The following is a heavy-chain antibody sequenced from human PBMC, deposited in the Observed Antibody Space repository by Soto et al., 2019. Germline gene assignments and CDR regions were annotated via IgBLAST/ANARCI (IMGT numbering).Heavy chain of an antibody. J-gene: IGHJ4*02. V-gene: IGHV3-9*01. CDR2: ISWNSDSI. CDR1: GFTFDDYA. Sequence: EVQLVESGGGLVQPGRSLRLSCEASGFTFDDYAMHWVRQAPGKGLEWVSGISWNSDSIGYADSVKGRFTNSRDNAKNSLYLQLNSLRAEDTALYYCAKDPYNDFLTGFYFEYWGQGTLVTVSS. CDR3: AKDPYNDFLTGFYFEY. D-gene: IGHD3-9*01.